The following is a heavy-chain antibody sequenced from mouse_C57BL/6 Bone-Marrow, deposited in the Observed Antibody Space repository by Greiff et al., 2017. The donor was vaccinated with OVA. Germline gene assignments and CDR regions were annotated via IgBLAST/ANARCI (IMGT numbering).Heavy chain of an antibody. Sequence: QVQLQQSGPELVKPGASVKISCKASGYAFSSSWMNWVKQRPGKGLEWIGRIYPGDGDTNYNGKFKGKATLTADKSSSTAYMQLSSLTSEDSAVYVCARGGTTGGFAYWGQGTLVTVSA. CDR2: IYPGDGDT. V-gene: IGHV1-82*01. CDR3: ARGGTTGGFAY. J-gene: IGHJ3*01. D-gene: IGHD1-1*01. CDR1: GYAFSSSW.